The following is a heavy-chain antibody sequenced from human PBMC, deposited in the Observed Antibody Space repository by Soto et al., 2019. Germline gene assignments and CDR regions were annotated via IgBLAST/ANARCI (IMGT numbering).Heavy chain of an antibody. CDR3: AKRYYDSSGYYYYFDY. Sequence: GGSLRLSCAASGFTFSSYAMSWVRQAPGKGLEWVSAISGSGGSTYYADSVKGRFTISRDNSKNTLYLQMNSLRAEDMAVYYCAKRYYDSSGYYYYFDYWGQGTLVTVSS. J-gene: IGHJ4*02. CDR1: GFTFSSYA. D-gene: IGHD3-22*01. CDR2: ISGSGGST. V-gene: IGHV3-23*01.